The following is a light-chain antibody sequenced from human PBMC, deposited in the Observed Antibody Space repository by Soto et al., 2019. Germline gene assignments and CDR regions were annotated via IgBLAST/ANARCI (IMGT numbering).Light chain of an antibody. CDR1: NSDVGSYNY. Sequence: QSVLTQPASVSGSPGQSITISCTGTNSDVGSYNYVSWYQQHPDKAPKLLIYEAFKRPSGVSNRFSGSKSGNTASLSISGLQAEDEADYYCSSYARSSTYVFGIGTKVTVL. CDR2: EAF. CDR3: SSYARSSTYV. J-gene: IGLJ1*01. V-gene: IGLV2-23*01.